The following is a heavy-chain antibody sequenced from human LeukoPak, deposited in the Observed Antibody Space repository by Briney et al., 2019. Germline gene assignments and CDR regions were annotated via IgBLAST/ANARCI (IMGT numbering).Heavy chain of an antibody. J-gene: IGHJ4*02. V-gene: IGHV1-18*01. CDR2: ISAYNGNT. CDR3: ARDQVLYSGSHDY. D-gene: IGHD1-26*01. CDR1: GYSFVGYG. Sequence: GASVKVSCKASGYSFVGYGITWVRQAPGQGLEWMGWISAYNGNTNYAQKLQGRVTMTTDTSTSTAYMELRSLRSDDTAVYYCARDQVLYSGSHDYWGQGTLVTVSS.